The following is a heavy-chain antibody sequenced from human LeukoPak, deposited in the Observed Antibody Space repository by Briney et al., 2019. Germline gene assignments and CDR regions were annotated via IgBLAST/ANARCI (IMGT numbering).Heavy chain of an antibody. D-gene: IGHD3-22*01. CDR3: ARPYYYDSRIDP. Sequence: SETLSLTCTVSGGSISSGDYYWSWIRQPPGKGLEWIAYMYYSGSTHYNPSLKSRVTMSADTSKNQLSLKLSSVTAADTAVCYCARPYYYDSRIDPWGQGILVTVSS. J-gene: IGHJ5*02. CDR1: GGSISSGDYY. CDR2: MYYSGST. V-gene: IGHV4-30-4*01.